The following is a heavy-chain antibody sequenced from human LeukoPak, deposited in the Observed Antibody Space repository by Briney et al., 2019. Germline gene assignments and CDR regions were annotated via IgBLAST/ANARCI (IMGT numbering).Heavy chain of an antibody. CDR1: GYTLTELS. CDR2: FDPEDDET. J-gene: IGHJ5*02. D-gene: IGHD6-19*01. V-gene: IGHV1-24*01. CDR3: AMGAVAGTLVWFDP. Sequence: ASVKVSCKVSGYTLTELSIHWVRQAPGEGLVWMGGFDPEDDETIYAQKFQGRVTMTEDTSTDTAYMELSSLRSEDTAVYYCAMGAVAGTLVWFDPWGQGTLVTVSS.